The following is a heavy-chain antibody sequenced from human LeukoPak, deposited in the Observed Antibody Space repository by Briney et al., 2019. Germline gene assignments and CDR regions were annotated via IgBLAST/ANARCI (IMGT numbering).Heavy chain of an antibody. CDR3: ARSGVATCHY. Sequence: GGSLRLSCQASGFTLPNYALSWVGQAPRKGLEWVASINPVGGSLFADPVKGRFSISRDDSRSVVYLLINSLSAEDTAVYYCARSGVATCHYWGQGILVTVSS. V-gene: IGHV3-23*01. CDR2: INPVGGS. J-gene: IGHJ4*02. D-gene: IGHD2-15*01. CDR1: GFTLPNYA.